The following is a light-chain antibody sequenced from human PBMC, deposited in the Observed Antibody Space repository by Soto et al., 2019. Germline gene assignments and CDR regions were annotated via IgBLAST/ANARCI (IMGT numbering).Light chain of an antibody. CDR1: SSDVGIYNL. V-gene: IGLV2-23*02. Sequence: QSALTQPASVSGSPGQSITISCTGTSSDVGIYNLVSWYQQHPGKAPKLMIYEVNKRPSGVSNRFSGSKSGNTASLTISGLQAEDEADYYCCSYAGSSTFIFGGGTKLTVL. CDR2: EVN. CDR3: CSYAGSSTFI. J-gene: IGLJ2*01.